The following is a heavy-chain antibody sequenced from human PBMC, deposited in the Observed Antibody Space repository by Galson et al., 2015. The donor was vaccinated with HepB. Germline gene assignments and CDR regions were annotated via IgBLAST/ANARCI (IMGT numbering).Heavy chain of an antibody. V-gene: IGHV1-2*04. Sequence: SVKVSCKASGYTFTGYHMHWVRQAPGQGLEWMGWINPNSGGTNYAQKFQGWVTMTRDTSISTAYMELSRLRSDDTAVYYCARGSEVEPRTWYFDLWGRGTLVTVSS. CDR3: ARGSEVEPRTWYFDL. CDR1: GYTFTGYH. CDR2: INPNSGGT. J-gene: IGHJ2*01. D-gene: IGHD2-8*01.